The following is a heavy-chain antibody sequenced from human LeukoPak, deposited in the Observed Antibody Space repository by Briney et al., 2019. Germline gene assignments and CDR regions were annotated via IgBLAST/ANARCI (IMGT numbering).Heavy chain of an antibody. CDR1: GYTFTGYY. J-gene: IGHJ5*02. V-gene: IGHV1-2*02. CDR3: ARVSGYGYDSSGYYYNWFDP. Sequence: ASVKVSCKAFGYTFTGYYMHWVRQAPGQGLEWMGWINPNSGGTNYAQKFQGRVTMTRDTSISTAYMELSRLRSDDTAVYYCARVSGYGYDSSGYYYNWFDPWGQGTLVTVSS. CDR2: INPNSGGT. D-gene: IGHD3-22*01.